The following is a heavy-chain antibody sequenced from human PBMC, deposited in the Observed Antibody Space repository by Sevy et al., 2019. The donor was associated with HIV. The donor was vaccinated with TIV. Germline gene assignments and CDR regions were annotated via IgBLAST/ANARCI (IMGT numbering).Heavy chain of an antibody. CDR2: IYHSEST. J-gene: IGHJ4*02. CDR3: ARGEGGYCSSTSCHVDY. V-gene: IGHV4-4*02. CDR1: GGSISSSNW. Sequence: SETLSLTCVVSGGSISSSNWWNWVRQTPGKGLEWIGEIYHSESTNRNPSLKSRVTISLDKSKNQFSLKLSSVTAADTAVYYCARGEGGYCSSTSCHVDYWGQGTLVTVSS. D-gene: IGHD2-2*03.